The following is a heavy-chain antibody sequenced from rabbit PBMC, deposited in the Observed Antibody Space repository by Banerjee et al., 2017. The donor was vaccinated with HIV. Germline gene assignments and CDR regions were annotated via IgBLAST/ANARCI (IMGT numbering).Heavy chain of an antibody. D-gene: IGHD6-1*01. CDR2: IYGGDGST. CDR1: GFDFSRNA. V-gene: IGHV1S45*01. J-gene: IGHJ4*01. CDR3: ARDLSNGDGYNFNL. Sequence: QEQLVESGGGLVQPEGSLTLTCTASGFDFSRNAICWVRQAPGKGLEWIACIYGGDGSTYYASWAKGRFTISKTSSTMVTVQVTSLTAADTATYFCARDLSNGDGYNFNLWGQGTLVTVS.